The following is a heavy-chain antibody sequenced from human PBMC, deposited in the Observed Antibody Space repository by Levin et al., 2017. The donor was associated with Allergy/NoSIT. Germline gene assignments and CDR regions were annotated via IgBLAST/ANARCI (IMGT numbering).Heavy chain of an antibody. CDR3: AREWVYDYGGKYYYYYYGMDV. V-gene: IGHV1-69*04. Sequence: PGESLKISCKASGGTFSSYAISWVRQAPGQGLEWMGRIIPILGIANYAQKFQGRVTITADKSTSTAYMELSSLRSEDTAVYYCAREWVYDYGGKYYYYYYGMDVWGQGTTVTVSS. J-gene: IGHJ6*02. D-gene: IGHD4-23*01. CDR1: GGTFSSYA. CDR2: IIPILGIA.